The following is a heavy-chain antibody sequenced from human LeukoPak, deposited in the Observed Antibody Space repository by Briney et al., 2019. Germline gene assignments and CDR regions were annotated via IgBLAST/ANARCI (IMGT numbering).Heavy chain of an antibody. CDR3: ARGARDGYNSGYFDY. CDR2: IYYSGST. V-gene: IGHV4-59*01. J-gene: IGHJ4*02. Sequence: SETLPLTCTVSGGSISSYYWSWIRQPPGKGLEWIGYIYYSGSTNYNPSLKGRVTISVDTSKNQFSLKLSSVTAADTAVYYCARGARDGYNSGYFDYWGQGTLVTVSS. CDR1: GGSISSYY. D-gene: IGHD5-24*01.